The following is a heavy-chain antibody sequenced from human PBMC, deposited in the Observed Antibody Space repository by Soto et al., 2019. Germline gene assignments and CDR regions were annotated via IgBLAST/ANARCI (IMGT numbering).Heavy chain of an antibody. CDR2: ISSSSSYI. D-gene: IGHD2-8*01. J-gene: IGHJ4*02. CDR3: ARTNDIVLMVYAPSLDY. CDR1: GFTFSSYS. Sequence: GGSLRLSCAASGFTFSSYSMNWVRQAPGKGLEWVSSISSSSSYIYYADSVKGRFTISRDNAKNSLYLQMNSLRAEDTAVYYCARTNDIVLMVYAPSLDYWGQGTLVTVSS. V-gene: IGHV3-21*01.